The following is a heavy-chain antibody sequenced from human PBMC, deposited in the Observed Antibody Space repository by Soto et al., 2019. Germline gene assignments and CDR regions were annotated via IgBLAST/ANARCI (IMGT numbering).Heavy chain of an antibody. CDR1: GGTFSSYA. V-gene: IGHV1-69*13. J-gene: IGHJ6*04. Sequence: SVKVSCKASGGTFSSYAISWVRQAPGQGLEWMGGINPISGKTGYAQKFQGRVTMTGDDSTSTAYMELSSLRSEDTAVYYCARGPIFDVWGKGTTVTVSS. CDR2: INPISGKT. D-gene: IGHD3-9*01. CDR3: ARGPIFDV.